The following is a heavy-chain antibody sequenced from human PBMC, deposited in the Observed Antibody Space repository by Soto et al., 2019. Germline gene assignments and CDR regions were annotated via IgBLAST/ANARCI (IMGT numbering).Heavy chain of an antibody. D-gene: IGHD3-10*01. Sequence: GGSLRLSFAASGYTFSSYGMHWVRQAPGKGLEWVAVIWYDGSNKYYADSVKGRFTISRDNSKNTLYLQMNSLRAEDTAVYYCARAGELWFGEFYFDYWGQGTLVTVSS. J-gene: IGHJ4*02. CDR1: GYTFSSYG. CDR2: IWYDGSNK. CDR3: ARAGELWFGEFYFDY. V-gene: IGHV3-33*01.